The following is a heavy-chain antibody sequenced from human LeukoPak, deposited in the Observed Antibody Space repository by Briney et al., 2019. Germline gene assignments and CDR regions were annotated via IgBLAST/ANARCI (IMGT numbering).Heavy chain of an antibody. V-gene: IGHV3-48*01. CDR3: ARDYDFWSGYNHNWFDP. Sequence: GGSLRLSCAASGFTFSSYSMNWVRQAPGKGLEWVSYISGSSSTIYYADSVKGRFTISRDNAKNSLYLQMNSLRAEDTAVYYCARDYDFWSGYNHNWFDPWGQGTLVTVSS. CDR2: ISGSSSTI. CDR1: GFTFSSYS. D-gene: IGHD3-3*01. J-gene: IGHJ5*02.